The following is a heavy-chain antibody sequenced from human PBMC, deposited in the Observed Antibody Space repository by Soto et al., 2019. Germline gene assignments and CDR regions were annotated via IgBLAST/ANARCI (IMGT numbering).Heavy chain of an antibody. J-gene: IGHJ4*02. D-gene: IGHD6-19*01. CDR2: IYWNDDK. Sequence: QITLKESGPTLVSPTQTLTLTCTFSGFSLSTSGLCVGWIRQPPGKALEWLALIYWNDDKRYSPSLKARLTITKDTSKNQVVLTMTNMDPVDTATYYCAHRPSGWYLFDYWGQGTLVTVSS. CDR3: AHRPSGWYLFDY. V-gene: IGHV2-5*01. CDR1: GFSLSTSGLC.